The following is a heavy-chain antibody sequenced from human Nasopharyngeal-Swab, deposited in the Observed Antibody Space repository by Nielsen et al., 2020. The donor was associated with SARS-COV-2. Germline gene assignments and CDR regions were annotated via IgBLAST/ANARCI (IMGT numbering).Heavy chain of an antibody. CDR2: IWYDGSNK. D-gene: IGHD1-26*01. CDR1: GFTFRNYG. CDR3: AKDLVGATPLDY. V-gene: IGHV3-30*02. J-gene: IGHJ4*02. Sequence: GGSLRLSCAASGFTFRNYGMHWVRQAPGEGLEWVAVIWYDGSNKYYADSVKGRFTISRDNSKNTLYLQMNSLRAEDTAVYYCAKDLVGATPLDYWGQGTLVTVSS.